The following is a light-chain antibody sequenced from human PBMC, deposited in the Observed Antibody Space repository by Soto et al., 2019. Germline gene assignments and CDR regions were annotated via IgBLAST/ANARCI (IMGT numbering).Light chain of an antibody. V-gene: IGKV4-1*01. J-gene: IGKJ1*01. Sequence: DIVMTQSPDSLAVSRGERATINCKSSQSVLYSSNNKNYLAWYQQKPGQHPKLLIYWASTRESGVPDRFSGSGSGTDFTLTISSLQAEDVAVYYCQQYYRPWTFGQGTKVEIK. CDR3: QQYYRPWT. CDR1: QSVLYSSNNKNY. CDR2: WAS.